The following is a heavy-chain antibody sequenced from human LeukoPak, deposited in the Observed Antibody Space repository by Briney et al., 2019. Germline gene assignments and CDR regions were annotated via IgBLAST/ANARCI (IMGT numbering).Heavy chain of an antibody. D-gene: IGHD3-3*01. V-gene: IGHV3-74*01. CDR3: IRECNNFWSGHHSIFDS. CDR2: INNDGSST. CDR1: GFIFSDHW. Sequence: GGSLRLSCAASGFIFSDHWMHWVRQAPGKGLVWLSRINNDGSSTIYADSVKGRFTFSRDNAENTLFLEMSSQRVEDTAVYYCIRECNNFWSGHHSIFDSWGQGTLVTVSS. J-gene: IGHJ4*02.